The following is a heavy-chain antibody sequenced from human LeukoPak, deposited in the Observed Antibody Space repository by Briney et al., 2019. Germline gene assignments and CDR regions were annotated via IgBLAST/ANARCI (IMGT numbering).Heavy chain of an antibody. Sequence: ASVKVSCKASGYTFTSYGISWVRQAPGQGLEWMGWISAYNGNTNYAQKLQGRVTMTTDTSTSTAYMELRSLRSDDTAVYYCASDLREDIVVVPAATPFNWGQGTLVTVSS. V-gene: IGHV1-18*01. CDR1: GYTFTSYG. D-gene: IGHD2-2*01. CDR3: ASDLREDIVVVPAATPFN. CDR2: ISAYNGNT. J-gene: IGHJ4*02.